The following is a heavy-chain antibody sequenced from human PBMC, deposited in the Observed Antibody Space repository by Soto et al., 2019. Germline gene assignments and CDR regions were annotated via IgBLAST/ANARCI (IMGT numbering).Heavy chain of an antibody. J-gene: IGHJ4*02. CDR1: GGSISSSNW. Sequence: ETLSLTCAVSGGSISSSNWCSWVRQPPGTGLEWIGEINHSGSTNYNPSLKSRVTISVDTSKNQFSLKLTSVTAADTAVYYCARDKITGLFDYWGQGTLVTVSS. CDR2: INHSGST. D-gene: IGHD2-8*02. V-gene: IGHV4-4*02. CDR3: ARDKITGLFDY.